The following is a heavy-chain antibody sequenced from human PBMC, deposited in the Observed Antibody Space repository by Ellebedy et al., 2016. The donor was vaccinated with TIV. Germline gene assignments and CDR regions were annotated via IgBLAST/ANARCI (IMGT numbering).Heavy chain of an antibody. CDR2: VNPSGTT. CDR1: GGSVSSTRYY. Sequence: MPSETLSLTCSVSGGSVSSTRYYWAWIRQPPGKGLEWIGEVNPSGTTNYNPSLKSRVTISVDTPKKQFSLRLTSVTAADTAVYYCARARGQYLYGSGSYFTNWGQGEMVTVSS. CDR3: ARARGQYLYGSGSYFTN. J-gene: IGHJ4*02. V-gene: IGHV4-39*07. D-gene: IGHD3-10*01.